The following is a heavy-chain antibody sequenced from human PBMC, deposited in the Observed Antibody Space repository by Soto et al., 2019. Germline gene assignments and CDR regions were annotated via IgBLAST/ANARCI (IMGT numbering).Heavy chain of an antibody. CDR3: ARGDCVGGTCYSLAGSFYYYMDV. D-gene: IGHD2-15*01. J-gene: IGHJ6*03. V-gene: IGHV3-74*02. CDR1: GFTFSNYW. Sequence: EVQLVESGGGLVQLGGSLRLSCAASGFTFSNYWMYWVRQAPGKGLEWVSRINSDGSVSSYADSVKGRLTISRDNVKNTLYLQMDSLRAEDTALYYCARGDCVGGTCYSLAGSFYYYMDVWGKGTTVTVFS. CDR2: INSDGSVS.